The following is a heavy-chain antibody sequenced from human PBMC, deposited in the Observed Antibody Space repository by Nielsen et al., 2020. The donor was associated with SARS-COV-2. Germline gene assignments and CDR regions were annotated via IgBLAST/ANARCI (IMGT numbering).Heavy chain of an antibody. CDR1: GFTFDDYA. CDR2: ISWNSGSI. D-gene: IGHD3-22*01. J-gene: IGHJ4*02. V-gene: IGHV3-9*01. CDR3: AKLSSDYYDSSGYSGY. Sequence: LRLSCAASGFTFDDYAMHWVRQAPGKGLEWVSGISWNSGSIGYADSVKGRFTISRDNAKNSLYLQMNSLRAEDTALYYCAKLSSDYYDSSGYSGYWGQGTLVTVSS.